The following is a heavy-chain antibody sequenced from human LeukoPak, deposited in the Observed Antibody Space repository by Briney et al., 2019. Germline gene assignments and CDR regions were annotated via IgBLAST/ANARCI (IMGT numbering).Heavy chain of an antibody. CDR2: VSWSGSNI. CDR1: GFTFDDYA. CDR3: VKVKNFLTVTGYFDH. D-gene: IGHD2/OR15-2a*01. V-gene: IGHV3-9*01. J-gene: IGHJ4*02. Sequence: SLRLSCAASGFTFDDYAMHWVRQVPGRGLEWVSSVSWSGSNIAYADSVKGRFSISRDNANNSLFLQMNGLKGEDTAFYYCVKVKNFLTVTGYFDHWGQGTLVVVSS.